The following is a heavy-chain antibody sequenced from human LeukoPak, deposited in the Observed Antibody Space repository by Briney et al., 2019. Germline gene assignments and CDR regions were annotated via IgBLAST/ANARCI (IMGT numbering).Heavy chain of an antibody. CDR2: ISGSGGST. V-gene: IGHV3-23*01. CDR1: GFTFSSYA. D-gene: IGHD1-20*01. CDR3: AKDRPYNWNDQYYYGMDV. J-gene: IGHJ6*02. Sequence: PGGSLRLSCAASGFTFSSYAMSWVRQAPGKGLEWVSAISGSGGSTYYADSVKGRFTISRDNSKNTLYLQMNSLRAEDTAVYYFAKDRPYNWNDQYYYGMDVWGQGTTVTVSS.